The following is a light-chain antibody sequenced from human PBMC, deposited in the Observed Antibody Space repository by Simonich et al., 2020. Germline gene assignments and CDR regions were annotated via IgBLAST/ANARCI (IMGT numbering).Light chain of an antibody. CDR3: QAWDSSVV. CDR2: QDS. CDR1: KLGEKY. V-gene: IGLV3-1*01. J-gene: IGLJ2*01. Sequence: SYELTYPPSVFVSPGQTASITCSGDKLGEKYACWYQQKPGQSTVWVIYQDSKRPSVIPERFSGSNSGNTATLTISGTQAMDEADYYCQAWDSSVVFGGGTKLTVL.